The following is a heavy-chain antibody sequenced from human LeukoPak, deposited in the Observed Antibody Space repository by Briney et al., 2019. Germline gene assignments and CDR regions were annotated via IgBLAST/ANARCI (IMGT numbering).Heavy chain of an antibody. J-gene: IGHJ4*02. CDR3: ARDLGGYDPFDY. V-gene: IGHV4-59*01. CDR1: GGSISSYY. D-gene: IGHD5-12*01. CDR2: IYYSGST. Sequence: PSETLSLTCTVSGGSISSYYWSWIRQPPGKGLEWIGYIYYSGSTNYNPSLKSRVTISVDTSKNQFSLKLSSVTAADTAVYYCARDLGGYDPFDYWGQGTLVAVSS.